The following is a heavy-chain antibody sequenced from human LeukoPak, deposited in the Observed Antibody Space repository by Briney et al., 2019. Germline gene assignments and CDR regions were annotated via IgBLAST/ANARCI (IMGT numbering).Heavy chain of an antibody. CDR1: GGSISSYY. Sequence: PSETLSLTCTVSGGSISSYYWSWIRQPPGKGLEWIGYIYYSGSTNYNPSLKSRVTISVGTSKNQFSLKLSSVTAADTAVYYCARERDPASITHDAFDIWGQGTMVTVSS. D-gene: IGHD5-24*01. J-gene: IGHJ3*02. V-gene: IGHV4-59*01. CDR3: ARERDPASITHDAFDI. CDR2: IYYSGST.